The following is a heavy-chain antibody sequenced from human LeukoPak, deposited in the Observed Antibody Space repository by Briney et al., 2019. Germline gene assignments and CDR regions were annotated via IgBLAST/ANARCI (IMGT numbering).Heavy chain of an antibody. CDR1: GGSISSSSYH. CDR2: IYYSGST. Sequence: SETLSLTCTVSGGSISSSSYHWGWIRQPPGKGLEWIGSIYYSGSTYYNPSLKSRVTISVDTSKNQFSLKLSSVTAADTAVYYCARHPRGIGSGWYFGAFDIWGQGTMVTVSS. J-gene: IGHJ3*02. CDR3: ARHPRGIGSGWYFGAFDI. V-gene: IGHV4-39*01. D-gene: IGHD6-19*01.